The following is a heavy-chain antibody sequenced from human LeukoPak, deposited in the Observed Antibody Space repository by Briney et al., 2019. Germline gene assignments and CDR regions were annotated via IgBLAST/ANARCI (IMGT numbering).Heavy chain of an antibody. V-gene: IGHV1-69*05. CDR1: GGTFSSYA. D-gene: IGHD2-2*01. CDR2: IIPIFGTA. CDR3: ASCSSTGCPYYYYYYYMDV. J-gene: IGHJ6*03. Sequence: SVKVSCKASGGTFSSYAISWVRQAPGQGLEWMGGIIPIFGTANYAQKFQGRVTITTDESTSTAYMELSSLRSEDAAVYYCASCSSTGCPYYYYYYYMDVWGKGTTVTVSS.